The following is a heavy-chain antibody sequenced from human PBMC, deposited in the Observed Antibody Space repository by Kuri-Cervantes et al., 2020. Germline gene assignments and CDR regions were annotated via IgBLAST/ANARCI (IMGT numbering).Heavy chain of an antibody. V-gene: IGHV3-53*01. CDR2: IYSGGST. CDR3: ARDSGYVGFDY. D-gene: IGHD5-12*01. Sequence: GESLKISCAASGFTFSDYYMSWIRQAPGKGLEWVSVIYSGGSTYYADSVKGRFTISRDNSKNTLYLQMNSLRAEDTAVYYCARDSGYVGFDYWGQGTLVTVSS. CDR1: GFTFSDYY. J-gene: IGHJ4*02.